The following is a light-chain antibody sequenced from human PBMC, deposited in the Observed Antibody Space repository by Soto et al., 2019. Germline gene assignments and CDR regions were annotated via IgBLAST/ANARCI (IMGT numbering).Light chain of an antibody. V-gene: IGKV1-5*01. CDR3: QQYNSYPWT. Sequence: DFQMTQSPSPLSASVGDRVTITCRASQTISSWLAWFQQKPGKAPKVLIYDASSLESGVPSRFSGSGSGTEFTLTISSLQPDDFATYYCQQYNSYPWTFGQGTKLEIK. CDR2: DAS. CDR1: QTISSW. J-gene: IGKJ2*02.